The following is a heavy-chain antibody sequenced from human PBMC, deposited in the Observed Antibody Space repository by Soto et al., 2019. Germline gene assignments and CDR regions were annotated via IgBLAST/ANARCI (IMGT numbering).Heavy chain of an antibody. Sequence: SVKVSCKASGDTFSFYSIHWVRQAPGLGLEWMGRINPILSMSNYAQRFQGRVTMTADKSMSTAYMKLSGLRSEDTAIYYCASSYGSGYRAFDYWG. CDR2: INPILSMS. J-gene: IGHJ4*01. CDR1: GDTFSFYS. D-gene: IGHD3-10*01. CDR3: ASSYGSGYRAFDY. V-gene: IGHV1-69*02.